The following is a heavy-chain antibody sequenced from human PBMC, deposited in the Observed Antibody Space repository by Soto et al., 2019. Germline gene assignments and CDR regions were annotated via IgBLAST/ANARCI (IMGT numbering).Heavy chain of an antibody. CDR1: GFSFRNAW. V-gene: IGHV3-15*01. D-gene: IGHD2-2*01. Sequence: ELQLVESGGGLVKPGGSLRLSCAASGFSFRNAWMSWVRQAPGKGLEWVGHIKSQGDGGTRDYAAPVKGRFTISRDDSKNTLFLQMNSLKNEDTAVYFCTTDLQAYCDGTTCYAGNSYYDDMDVWGQGTTVTVSS. J-gene: IGHJ6*02. CDR3: TTDLQAYCDGTTCYAGNSYYDDMDV. CDR2: IKSQGDGGTR.